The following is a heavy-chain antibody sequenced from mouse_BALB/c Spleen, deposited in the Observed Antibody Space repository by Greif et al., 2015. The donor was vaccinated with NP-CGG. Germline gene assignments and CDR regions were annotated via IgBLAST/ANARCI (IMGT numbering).Heavy chain of an antibody. Sequence: EVKLQESGAELVRSGASVKLSCTASGFNIKDYYMHWVKQRPEQGLEWIGWIDPENGDTEYAPKFQGKATMTADTSSNTASLQLSSLTSEDTAVYYCNAPYGNYDYYAMDYWGQGTSVTVSS. D-gene: IGHD2-10*02. J-gene: IGHJ4*01. CDR2: IDPENGDT. CDR3: NAPYGNYDYYAMDY. CDR1: GFNIKDYY. V-gene: IGHV14-4*02.